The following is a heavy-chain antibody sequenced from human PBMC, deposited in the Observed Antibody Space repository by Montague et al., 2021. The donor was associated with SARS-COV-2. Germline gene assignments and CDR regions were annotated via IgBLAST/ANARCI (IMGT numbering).Heavy chain of an antibody. Sequence: SLRLSCAVSGFTFTSYAMSWVRQAPGKGLEWVSGIVDSDSSTHYADSVKGRFTISRDNSKNMVYLQMNSLRAEDTAVYYCARGVITPDYWGQETLVTVSS. J-gene: IGHJ4*02. D-gene: IGHD2-21*01. CDR2: IVDSDSST. V-gene: IGHV3-23*01. CDR3: ARGVITPDY. CDR1: GFTFTSYA.